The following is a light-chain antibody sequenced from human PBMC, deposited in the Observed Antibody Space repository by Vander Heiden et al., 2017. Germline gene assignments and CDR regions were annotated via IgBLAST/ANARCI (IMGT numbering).Light chain of an antibody. CDR1: SSNIGAGYA. J-gene: IGLJ3*02. V-gene: IGLV1-40*01. Sequence: QSVLTQPPSVSGAPGQRVTISCTGSSSNIGAGYAVHWYQQLPGTAPKLLIYGDTNRPSGVPDRFSGSKSGTSASLAITGLQADDEADYYCQSYDTSLSGVLFGGGTKLTVL. CDR2: GDT. CDR3: QSYDTSLSGVL.